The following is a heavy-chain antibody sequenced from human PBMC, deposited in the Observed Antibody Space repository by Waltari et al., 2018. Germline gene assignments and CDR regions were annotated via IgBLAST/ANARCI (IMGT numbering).Heavy chain of an antibody. V-gene: IGHV4-39*01. J-gene: IGHJ4*02. CDR2: MYYSGST. CDR1: GDSISSSSYY. CDR3: VRHARTTSGGKHFDH. D-gene: IGHD2-15*01. Sequence: QLQLQESGPGLVKASETLSLTCTVSGDSISSSSYYWGWVRQPPGKGLEWIGNMYYSGSTYYNPSLKSRVTISGDTSKSQFSLKLSSVTAADTSMYYCVRHARTTSGGKHFDHSGQGMLVTVSP.